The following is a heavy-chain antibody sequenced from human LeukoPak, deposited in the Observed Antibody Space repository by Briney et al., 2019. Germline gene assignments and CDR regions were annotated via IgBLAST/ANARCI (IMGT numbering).Heavy chain of an antibody. J-gene: IGHJ4*02. V-gene: IGHV3-30-3*01. Sequence: PGGSLRLSCAASGFTFSSYAMHWVRQAPGKGLEWVAVISYDGSNKYYADSVKGRFTISRDNSKNTLYLQMNSLRAEDTAVYYCARDSIRVVVTAIPDYWGQGTLVTVSS. CDR2: ISYDGSNK. CDR1: GFTFSSYA. D-gene: IGHD2-21*02. CDR3: ARDSIRVVVTAIPDY.